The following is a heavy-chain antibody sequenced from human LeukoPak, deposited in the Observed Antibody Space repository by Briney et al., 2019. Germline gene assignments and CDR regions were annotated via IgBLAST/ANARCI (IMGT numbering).Heavy chain of an antibody. Sequence: SQTLSLTCTVSGGSISSGGYYWSWIRQPPGKGLEWIGYIYHSGSTYYNPSLKSRVTISVDRSKNQFSLKLKSVTAADTAVFYCARATADYSNSWSFDFWGQGTLVTVSS. D-gene: IGHD6-13*01. CDR1: GGSISSGGYY. CDR3: ARATADYSNSWSFDF. V-gene: IGHV4-30-2*01. J-gene: IGHJ4*02. CDR2: IYHSGST.